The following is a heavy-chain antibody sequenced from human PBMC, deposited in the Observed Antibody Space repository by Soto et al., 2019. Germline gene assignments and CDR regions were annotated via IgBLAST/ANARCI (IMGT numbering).Heavy chain of an antibody. CDR3: ARVPDR. Sequence: QLQLQESGSGLVKPSQTLSLTCAVSGGSISRGGYSWSWIRQPPGQGLEWIGYIYHSGSTYYNPSLKSRVTISVDRSKNQFSLKLSSVTAADTAVYYWARVPDRWGQGTLVTVSS. V-gene: IGHV4-30-2*01. CDR2: IYHSGST. CDR1: GGSISRGGYS. J-gene: IGHJ5*02. D-gene: IGHD2-2*01.